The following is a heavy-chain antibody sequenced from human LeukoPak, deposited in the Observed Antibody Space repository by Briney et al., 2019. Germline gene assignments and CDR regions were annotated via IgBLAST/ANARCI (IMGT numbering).Heavy chain of an antibody. CDR3: ARAKWYSSFDY. V-gene: IGHV4-59*01. Sequence: SETLSLTCAVYGGSFSGYYWSWIRQPPGKGLEWIGYIYYSGSTNYNPSLKSRVTISVDTSKNQFSLKLSSVTAADTAVYYCARAKWYSSFDYWGQGTLVTVSS. CDR1: GGSFSGYY. D-gene: IGHD6-13*01. CDR2: IYYSGST. J-gene: IGHJ4*02.